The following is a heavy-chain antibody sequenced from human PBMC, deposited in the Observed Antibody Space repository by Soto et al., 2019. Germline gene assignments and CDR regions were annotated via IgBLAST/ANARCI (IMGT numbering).Heavy chain of an antibody. D-gene: IGHD3-22*01. CDR1: GFTFSSYW. V-gene: IGHV3-74*01. J-gene: IGHJ4*02. CDR2: INSDGSRT. CDR3: ARALAYYYDIEY. Sequence: GGSLRLSCAASGFTFSSYWMHWVRQAPGKGLVWVSRINSDGSRTTYADSVKGRFTISRDNAKNMLHLQMNSLRAEDTAVYYCARALAYYYDIEYWGQGTLVTVSS.